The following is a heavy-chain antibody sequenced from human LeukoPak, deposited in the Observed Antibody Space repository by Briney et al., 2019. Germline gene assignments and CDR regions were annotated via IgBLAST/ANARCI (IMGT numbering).Heavy chain of an antibody. V-gene: IGHV4-59*11. CDR2: IHYTGST. J-gene: IGHJ5*02. CDR1: GGSITGHY. CDR3: ARLHALGAEEFDP. Sequence: SETLSLTCTVSGGSITGHYWSWIRQPPGKGMEWIGYIHYTGSTNYNPSLNSRITMSVDTPNNQFSLRLTSVTATDTAVYYCARLHALGAEEFDPWGQGALVTVAS. D-gene: IGHD3-16*01.